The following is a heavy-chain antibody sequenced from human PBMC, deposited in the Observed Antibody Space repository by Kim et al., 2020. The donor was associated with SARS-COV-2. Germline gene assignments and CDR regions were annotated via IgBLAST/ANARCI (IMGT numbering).Heavy chain of an antibody. CDR2: IYYSGTT. D-gene: IGHD3-22*01. Sequence: SETLSLTCSVSGGSISKYYWSWIRQPPGKGLELIGYIYYSGTTNYNPSLKSRVSMSVDTSENQFSLKLTSVTAAGTAVYLWARQASYYYDSSGPVLYYF. CDR1: GGSISKYY. V-gene: IGHV4-59*08. J-gene: IGHJ4*01. CDR3: ARQASYYYDSSGPVLYYF.